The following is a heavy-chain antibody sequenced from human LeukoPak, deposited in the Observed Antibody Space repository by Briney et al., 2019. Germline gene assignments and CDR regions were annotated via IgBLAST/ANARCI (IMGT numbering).Heavy chain of an antibody. D-gene: IGHD3-10*01. CDR1: GGSISSSSYY. CDR2: IYHSGST. J-gene: IGHJ4*02. CDR3: AREPVMVRGLEGDY. V-gene: IGHV4-39*07. Sequence: PSETLSLTCTVSGGSISSSSYYWGWIRQPPGKGLEWIGEIYHSGSTNYNPSLKSRVTISVDKSKNQFSLKLSSVTAADTAVYYCAREPVMVRGLEGDYWGQGTLVTVSS.